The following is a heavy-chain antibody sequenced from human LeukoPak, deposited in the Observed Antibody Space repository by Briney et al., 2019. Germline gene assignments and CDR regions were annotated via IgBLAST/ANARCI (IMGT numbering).Heavy chain of an antibody. J-gene: IGHJ6*02. CDR2: ISSGSTYI. CDR3: ARASDYGDYFSGMDV. V-gene: IGHV3-21*01. D-gene: IGHD4-17*01. CDR1: GFTFSSYS. Sequence: GGSLRLSCAASGFTFSSYSMNWVRQAPGKGLEWVSSISSGSTYIYYADSVKGRFTISRDNAKNSLYLQMNSLRAEDMAAYYCARASDYGDYFSGMDVWGQGTTVTVSS.